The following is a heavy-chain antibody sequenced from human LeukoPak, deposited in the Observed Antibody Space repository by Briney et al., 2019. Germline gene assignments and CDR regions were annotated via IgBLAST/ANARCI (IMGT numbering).Heavy chain of an antibody. CDR2: ISWNSGSI. V-gene: IGHV3-9*01. CDR1: GFTFDDYA. J-gene: IGHJ4*02. CDR3: AKDLESNRGGNFDY. Sequence: GGSLRLSCAASGFTFDDYAMHWVRQAPGKGLEWVSTISWNSGSIGYADSVKGRFTISRDNAKNSLYLQMNSLRAEDTALYYCAKDLESNRGGNFDYWGQGTLVTVSS. D-gene: IGHD1-1*01.